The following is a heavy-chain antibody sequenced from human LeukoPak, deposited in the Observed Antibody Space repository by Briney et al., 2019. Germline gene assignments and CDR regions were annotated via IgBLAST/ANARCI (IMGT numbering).Heavy chain of an antibody. D-gene: IGHD2-2*02. CDR1: GYTFTAYY. Sequence: ASVKVSCKASGYTFTAYYMHWVRQAPGQGLEWMGWITPNGGGTKYAQKFQGRVTMTRDTSISTAYMEPSGLRSDDTAVYYCARGFRLSAIEDWFDPWGQGTLVTVSS. CDR2: ITPNGGGT. CDR3: ARGFRLSAIEDWFDP. V-gene: IGHV1-2*02. J-gene: IGHJ5*02.